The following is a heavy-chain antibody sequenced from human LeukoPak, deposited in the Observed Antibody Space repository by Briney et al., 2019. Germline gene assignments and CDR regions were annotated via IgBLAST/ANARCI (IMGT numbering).Heavy chain of an antibody. CDR2: IYHSGST. D-gene: IGHD6-13*01. CDR3: ARVPTAAAVVYFDY. CDR1: GGSISSGGYS. J-gene: IGHJ4*02. Sequence: SETLSLTCAVSGGSISSGGYSWSWIRQPPGKGLEWVGYIYHSGSTYYNPSLKSRVTISVDRSKSQFYLKLRSVTAADTAVYYCARVPTAAAVVYFDYWGQGTLVTVSS. V-gene: IGHV4-30-2*01.